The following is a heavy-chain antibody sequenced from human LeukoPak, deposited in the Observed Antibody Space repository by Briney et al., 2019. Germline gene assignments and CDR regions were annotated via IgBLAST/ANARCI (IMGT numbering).Heavy chain of an antibody. Sequence: SETLSLTCTVSGASISSYYWSWVRQPPGEGLEWIGYIYYTGSTNYNPSLKSRVTLSVDTSKNQLSLKLSSVTAADTAVYYCASRVPAAIIDYWGQGTLVTVSS. CDR3: ASRVPAAIIDY. CDR2: IYYTGST. V-gene: IGHV4-59*12. D-gene: IGHD2-2*02. J-gene: IGHJ4*02. CDR1: GASISSYY.